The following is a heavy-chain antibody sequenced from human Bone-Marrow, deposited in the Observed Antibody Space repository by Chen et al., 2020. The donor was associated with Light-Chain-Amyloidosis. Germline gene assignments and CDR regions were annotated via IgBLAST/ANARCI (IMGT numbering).Heavy chain of an antibody. J-gene: IGHJ4*02. CDR1: GYTFPNYW. V-gene: IGHV5-51*01. CDR3: ARRRDGYNFDY. Sequence: EVQLEQSGPEVNKPGESLKISCEGSGYTFPNYWIGWVRQMPGKGLEWMGVIYPDDSDARYSPSFEGQVTISADKSITTAYLQWRSLKASDTAMYYCARRRDGYNFDYWGQGTLVTFSS. CDR2: IYPDDSDA. D-gene: IGHD5-12*01.